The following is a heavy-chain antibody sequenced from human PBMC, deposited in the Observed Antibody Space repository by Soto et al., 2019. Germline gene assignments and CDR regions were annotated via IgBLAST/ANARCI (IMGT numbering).Heavy chain of an antibody. D-gene: IGHD5-18*01. CDR1: GYTFTSYG. V-gene: IGHV1-18*01. J-gene: IGHJ3*02. CDR2: ISAYNGNT. CDR3: ARGLSVRTVDTAMVTGLDAFDI. Sequence: ASVKVSCKASGYTFTSYGISWVRQAPGQGLEWMGWISAYNGNTNYAQKLQGRVTMTTDTSTSTAYMELRSLRSDDTAVYYCARGLSVRTVDTAMVTGLDAFDIWGQGTMVTVSS.